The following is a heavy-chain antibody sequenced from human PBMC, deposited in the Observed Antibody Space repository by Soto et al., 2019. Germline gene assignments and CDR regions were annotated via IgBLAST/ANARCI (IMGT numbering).Heavy chain of an antibody. CDR3: ARDWNHAVDY. V-gene: IGHV3-73*02. CDR1: GFTFSESA. J-gene: IGHJ4*02. CDR2: IRSKPNGHAT. D-gene: IGHD1-1*01. Sequence: EVQLVESGGGLVQPGGSLKLSCAASGFTFSESAVNWVRQASGKGLEWVGHIRSKPNGHATEYAASVKGRFTISSDDSKNTAYLQMDSLKSDDTAVYYCARDWNHAVDYWGQGTLVTVSS.